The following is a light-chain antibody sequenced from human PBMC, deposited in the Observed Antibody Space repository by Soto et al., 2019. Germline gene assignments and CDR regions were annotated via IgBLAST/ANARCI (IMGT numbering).Light chain of an antibody. V-gene: IGKV3-15*01. CDR2: VAS. CDR1: QGVSGN. Sequence: IVMTKSPATLSVSPGERAPPSCRASQGVSGNLAWYQQKPGQTPKLLIYVASTRATGIPARFSGSGSGTEFTLTISSLQSEDFAVYYCQQYNVWPLTFGGGTKVEFK. J-gene: IGKJ4*01. CDR3: QQYNVWPLT.